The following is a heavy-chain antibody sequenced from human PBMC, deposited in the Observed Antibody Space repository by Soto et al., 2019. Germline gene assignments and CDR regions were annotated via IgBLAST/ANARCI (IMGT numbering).Heavy chain of an antibody. J-gene: IGHJ4*02. V-gene: IGHV4-4*02. CDR3: ARDAAVTGEYDRFEY. CDR2: AYHNGLT. Sequence: PSETLSLTCAFSVDSVTSNVWWSWVRQPPGKGLEWIGEAYHNGLTDYNPSLKSRVTMSVDTSKNEFSLKLTSLTAADTAIYYCARDAAVTGEYDRFEYWGQGTLVSVSS. CDR1: VDSVTSNVW. D-gene: IGHD6-19*01.